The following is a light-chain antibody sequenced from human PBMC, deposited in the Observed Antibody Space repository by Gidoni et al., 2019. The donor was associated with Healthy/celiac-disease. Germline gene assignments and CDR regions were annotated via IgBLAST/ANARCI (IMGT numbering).Light chain of an antibody. Sequence: DTQMTQSPSSLSASVGDRVTITCRASQSISSYLNWYQQKPGKAPKLLIYAASSLQSGVPSRFSGSGSGTDFTLTISSLQPEDFATYYCQQSYSTPRTFXQGTKLEIK. J-gene: IGKJ2*01. V-gene: IGKV1-39*01. CDR1: QSISSY. CDR3: QQSYSTPRT. CDR2: AAS.